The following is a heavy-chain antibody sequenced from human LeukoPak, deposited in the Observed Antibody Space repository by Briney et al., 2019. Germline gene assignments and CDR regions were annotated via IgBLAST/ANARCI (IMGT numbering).Heavy chain of an antibody. CDR2: IIPIFGTA. D-gene: IGHD6-19*01. CDR3: AREAGYSSGWYPDY. V-gene: IGHV1-69*13. CDR1: GGTFSSYA. Sequence: ASVKVSCKGSGGTFSSYAISWVRQAPGQGLEWMGGIIPIFGTANYAQKFQGRVTITADESTSTAYMELSSLRSEDTAVYYCAREAGYSSGWYPDYWGQGTLVTVSS. J-gene: IGHJ4*02.